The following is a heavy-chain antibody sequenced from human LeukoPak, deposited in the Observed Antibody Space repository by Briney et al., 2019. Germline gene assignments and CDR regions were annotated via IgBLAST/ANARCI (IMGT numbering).Heavy chain of an antibody. J-gene: IGHJ4*02. D-gene: IGHD3-22*01. CDR2: IHTSGST. Sequence: SETLSLTCTVSGGSISSYYWSWIRQPAGKGLEWIGRIHTSGSTNYSPSLKSRVTMSVDTSKNQFSLKLSSVTAADTAVYYCARDRYYYDSSARYFDYWGQGTLVTVSS. CDR1: GGSISSYY. CDR3: ARDRYYYDSSARYFDY. V-gene: IGHV4-4*07.